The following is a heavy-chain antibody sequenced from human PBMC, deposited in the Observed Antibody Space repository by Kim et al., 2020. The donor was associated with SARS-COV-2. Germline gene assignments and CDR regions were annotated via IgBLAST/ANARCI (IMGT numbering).Heavy chain of an antibody. CDR3: AREYYYDSSGYSCNAFDI. D-gene: IGHD3-22*01. CDR2: IIPIFGTA. Sequence: SVKVSCKASGGTFSSYAISWVRQAPGQGLEWMGGIIPIFGTANYAQKFQGRVTITADESTSTAYMELSSLRSEDTAVYYCAREYYYDSSGYSCNAFDIWGQGTMVTVSS. V-gene: IGHV1-69*13. CDR1: GGTFSSYA. J-gene: IGHJ3*02.